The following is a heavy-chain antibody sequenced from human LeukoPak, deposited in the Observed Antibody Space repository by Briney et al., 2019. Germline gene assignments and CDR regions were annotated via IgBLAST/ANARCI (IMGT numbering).Heavy chain of an antibody. CDR1: GGSISSYY. J-gene: IGHJ6*03. D-gene: IGHD1-26*01. V-gene: IGHV4-59*12. CDR2: IYYSGST. CDR3: ARLVGAGKDYYYYYMDV. Sequence: SETLSLTCTVSGGSISSYYWSWIRQPPGKGLEWNGYIYYSGSTNYNPSLKSRVTISVDKSKNQFSLKVSSVTAADTAVYYCARLVGAGKDYYYYYMDVWGKGTTVTVSS.